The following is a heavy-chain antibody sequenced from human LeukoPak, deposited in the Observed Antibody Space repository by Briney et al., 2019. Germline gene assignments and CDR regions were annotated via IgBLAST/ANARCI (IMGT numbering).Heavy chain of an antibody. CDR1: GYTFTGYD. J-gene: IGHJ3*02. CDR3: ARDNSYYYGSGSLLDAFDI. Sequence: ASVKVSCKASGYTFTGYDMHWVRQAPGQGLEWMGWINPNSGGTNYAQKFQGRVTMTRDTSISTAYMELSRLRSDDTAVYYCARDNSYYYGSGSLLDAFDIWGQGTMVTVSS. D-gene: IGHD3-10*01. CDR2: INPNSGGT. V-gene: IGHV1-2*02.